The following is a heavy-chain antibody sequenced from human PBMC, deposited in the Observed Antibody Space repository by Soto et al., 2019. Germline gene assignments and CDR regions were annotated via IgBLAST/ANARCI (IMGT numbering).Heavy chain of an antibody. CDR2: ISYDGNNE. CDR1: GFTFSAYT. J-gene: IGHJ3*02. V-gene: IGHV3-30-3*01. D-gene: IGHD1-26*01. Sequence: VQLVESGGGVVQPGRSLRLSCAASGFTFSAYTMHWVRQPPGKGLEWVAVISYDGNNERYTDPVKGRFTVSRDNSKSTLYLQMNSLKSEDTAVYYCARDGYSGRSDGFEIWGQGTMVTASS. CDR3: ARDGYSGRSDGFEI.